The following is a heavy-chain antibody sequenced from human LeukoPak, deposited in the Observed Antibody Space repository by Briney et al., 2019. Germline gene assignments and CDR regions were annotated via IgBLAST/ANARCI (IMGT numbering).Heavy chain of an antibody. J-gene: IGHJ4*02. V-gene: IGHV4-59*01. D-gene: IGHD4-17*01. CDR1: GGSISSYY. CDR3: ARTTTTFGD. CDR2: IYYSGST. Sequence: SETLSLTCTVSGGSISSYYWSWIRQPPGKGLEWIGYIYYSGSTNYNPSLKSRVTISVDTSKNQFSLKLTSVTAADTAVYYCARTTTTFGDWGQGTLVTVSS.